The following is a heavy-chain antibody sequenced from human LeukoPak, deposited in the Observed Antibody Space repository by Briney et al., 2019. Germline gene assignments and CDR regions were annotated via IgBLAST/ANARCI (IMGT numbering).Heavy chain of an antibody. CDR2: IYSDGTT. J-gene: IGHJ4*02. V-gene: IGHV3-53*04. CDR1: GFTVSDNY. D-gene: IGHD6-13*01. Sequence: GGSLRLSCAASGFTVSDNYVNWVRQAPGKGLEWVSIIYSDGTTYYADSVKGRFTISRHNSRNTLYLQLNSLRTEDTAVYYCARGTTAGLFYWGQGTLATVSS. CDR3: ARGTTAGLFY.